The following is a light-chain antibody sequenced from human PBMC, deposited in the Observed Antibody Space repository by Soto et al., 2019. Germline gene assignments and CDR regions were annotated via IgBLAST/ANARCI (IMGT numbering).Light chain of an antibody. CDR1: QTISNY. J-gene: IGKJ5*01. Sequence: DIQLTQSPSSMSASLSYRFTISLQASQTISNYLNWYQQKSGRAPELLVYAASNLQSGVPSRFTGSGSGTQFTLTISGLEPADFATYFCQQSYNTPITFGQGTRLEIK. V-gene: IGKV1-39*01. CDR3: QQSYNTPIT. CDR2: AAS.